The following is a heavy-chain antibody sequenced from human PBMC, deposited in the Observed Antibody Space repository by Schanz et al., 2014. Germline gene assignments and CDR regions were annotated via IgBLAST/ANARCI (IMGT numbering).Heavy chain of an antibody. J-gene: IGHJ4*02. CDR2: IWYNGSNK. V-gene: IGHV3-33*01. CDR1: GFTFSKYG. CDR3: ARDGDFDY. Sequence: QAQLVESGGGVVQPGRSLRLSCAASGFTFSKYGVHWVRQAPGKGLEWVAVIWYNGSNKYYADSVRGRFTISRDNSKNTLFLQMSSLRAEDTAVYYCARDGDFDYWGQGTLVTVSS.